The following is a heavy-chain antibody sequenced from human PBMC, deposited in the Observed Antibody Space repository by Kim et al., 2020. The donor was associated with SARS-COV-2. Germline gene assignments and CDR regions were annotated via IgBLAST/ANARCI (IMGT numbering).Heavy chain of an antibody. CDR2: IVDSGGRT. Sequence: GGSLRLSCAASGFTFSSFAMSWVRQAPGKGLEWVSGIVDSGGRTYYADSVKGRFTISRDNSKNTLHLQMNSLRAEDTAVYYCVKDSRVWDNLMSFDYWGQGTLVIVSS. D-gene: IGHD1-26*01. V-gene: IGHV3-23*01. J-gene: IGHJ4*02. CDR1: GFTFSSFA. CDR3: VKDSRVWDNLMSFDY.